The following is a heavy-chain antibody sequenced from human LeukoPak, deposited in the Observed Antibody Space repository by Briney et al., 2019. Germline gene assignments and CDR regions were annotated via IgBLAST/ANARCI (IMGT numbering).Heavy chain of an antibody. D-gene: IGHD2-2*01. V-gene: IGHV1-18*01. J-gene: IGHJ4*02. CDR3: ARGGAIVVVPAANDY. Sequence: GASVKVSCKASGYTFTSYGISWVRQAPGQGLEWMGWISAYNGDTNYAQKLQGRVTMTTDTSTSTAYMELRSLRSDDTAVYYCARGGAIVVVPAANDYWGQGTLVTVSS. CDR1: GYTFTSYG. CDR2: ISAYNGDT.